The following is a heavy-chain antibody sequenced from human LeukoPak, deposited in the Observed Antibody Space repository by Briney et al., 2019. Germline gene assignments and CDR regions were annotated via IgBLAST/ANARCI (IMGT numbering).Heavy chain of an antibody. CDR1: RFTFSTYS. CDR2: ISTSSSYI. D-gene: IGHD5-12*01. V-gene: IGHV3-21*01. Sequence: GGSLRLSCAASRFTFSTYSMNWVRQAPGKGLELVASISTSSSYIYYADSLKGRFTISRDNAKKSQYLQMNSLRAEDTAVYYCARGRSGVSGNDSPFDYWGQGTLVTVSS. J-gene: IGHJ4*02. CDR3: ARGRSGVSGNDSPFDY.